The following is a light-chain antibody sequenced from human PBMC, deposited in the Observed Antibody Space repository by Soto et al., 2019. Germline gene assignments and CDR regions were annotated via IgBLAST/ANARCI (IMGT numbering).Light chain of an antibody. CDR1: QSVSSY. V-gene: IGKV3-11*01. J-gene: IGKJ5*01. CDR3: QQRSYWPS. Sequence: EIVLTQSPATLSLSPGERATLSCRASQSVSSYLAWYQQKPGQAPRLLIYDSSNTATGIPARFSGRGSGTDFTLTISSLGPEDFAVYYCQQRSYWPSFGQGTRLEIK. CDR2: DSS.